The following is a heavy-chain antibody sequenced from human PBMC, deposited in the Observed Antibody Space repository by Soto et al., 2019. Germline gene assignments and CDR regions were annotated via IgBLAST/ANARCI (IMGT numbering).Heavy chain of an antibody. V-gene: IGHV3-23*01. CDR1: GFTFSSYA. D-gene: IGHD2-2*01. CDR2: ISGSGGST. Sequence: PGGSLRLSCAASGFTFSSYAMSWVRQAPGKGLEWVSAISGSGGSTYYADSVKGRFTISRDNSKNTLYLQMNSLRAEDTAVYYCAKGSDQKGSRYQLLWAFDIWGQGTMVTVSS. J-gene: IGHJ3*02. CDR3: AKGSDQKGSRYQLLWAFDI.